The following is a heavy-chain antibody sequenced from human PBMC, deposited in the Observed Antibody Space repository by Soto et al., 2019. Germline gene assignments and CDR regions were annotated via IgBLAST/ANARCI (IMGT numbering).Heavy chain of an antibody. D-gene: IGHD5-12*01. V-gene: IGHV1-46*01. Sequence: ASVKVSCKASGYTFTSYYIHWVRQAPGQGLEWVGLINPSGGSTTYAPKFQGRVTMTRDTSTSTVYMELNSLRSKDTAVYFCARDAQIGHGYSVYHTYWGKETLVTVSS. CDR1: GYTFTSYY. CDR3: ARDAQIGHGYSVYHTY. J-gene: IGHJ4*02. CDR2: INPSGGST.